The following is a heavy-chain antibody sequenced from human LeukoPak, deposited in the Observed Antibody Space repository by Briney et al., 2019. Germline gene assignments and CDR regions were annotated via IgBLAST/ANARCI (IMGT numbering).Heavy chain of an antibody. D-gene: IGHD1-26*01. Sequence: PGGSLRLSCAASGFTFSSYSMHWVRQAPGKGLEWVSGISWNSGSIGYADSVKGRFTISRDNAKNSLYLQMNSLRAEDTALYYCAKERSGSYRRNLYYYYYGMDVWGQGTTVTVSS. J-gene: IGHJ6*02. V-gene: IGHV3-9*01. CDR3: AKERSGSYRRNLYYYYYGMDV. CDR2: ISWNSGSI. CDR1: GFTFSSYS.